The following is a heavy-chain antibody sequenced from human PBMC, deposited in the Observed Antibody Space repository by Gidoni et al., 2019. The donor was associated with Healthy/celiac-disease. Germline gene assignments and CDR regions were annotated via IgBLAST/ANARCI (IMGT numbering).Heavy chain of an antibody. J-gene: IGHJ5*02. D-gene: IGHD1-26*01. V-gene: IGHV4-39*01. CDR2: IYYSGST. CDR1: GGSISSSSYY. CDR3: ARHRSGRTSGSYFWFDP. Sequence: QLQLQESGPGLVKPSETLSLTCTVSGGSISSSSYYWGWIRQPPGKGLEWIGSIYYSGSTYYNPSLKSRVTISVDTSKNQFSLKLSSVTAADTAVYYCARHRSGRTSGSYFWFDPWGQGTLVTVSS.